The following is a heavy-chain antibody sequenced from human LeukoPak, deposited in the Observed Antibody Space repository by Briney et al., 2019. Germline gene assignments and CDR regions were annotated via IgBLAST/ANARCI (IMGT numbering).Heavy chain of an antibody. J-gene: IGHJ4*02. V-gene: IGHV3-23*01. Sequence: GGSLRLSCVTSGFIFSHYWMSWVRQAPEKGLEWVSTISGSGGGTYYADSVKGRFTISRDDSKNTLYLQMNSLRAEDTAVYYCVKDLGRYRNNCFDYWGQGTLVTVSS. CDR2: ISGSGGGT. CDR1: GFIFSHYW. CDR3: VKDLGRYRNNCFDY. D-gene: IGHD1-26*01.